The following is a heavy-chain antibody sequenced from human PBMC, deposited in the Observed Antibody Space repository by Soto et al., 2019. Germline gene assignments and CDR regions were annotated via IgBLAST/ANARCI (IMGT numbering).Heavy chain of an antibody. V-gene: IGHV3-30*18. CDR2: ISYDGSNK. CDR3: AKDRTAMESYDAFDI. CDR1: GFTFSSYG. D-gene: IGHD5-18*01. Sequence: GGSLRLSCAASGFTFSSYGMHWVRQAPGKGLEWVAVISYDGSNKYYADSVKGRFTISRDNSKNTLYLQMNSLRAEDTAVYYCAKDRTAMESYDAFDIWGQGTMVTV. J-gene: IGHJ3*02.